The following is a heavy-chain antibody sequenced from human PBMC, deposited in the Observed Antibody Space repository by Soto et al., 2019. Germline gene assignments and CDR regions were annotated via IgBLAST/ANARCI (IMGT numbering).Heavy chain of an antibody. V-gene: IGHV3-72*01. J-gene: IGHJ4*02. CDR3: ARDTGGSYDY. CDR1: GFTFSDYY. CDR2: TRNKANSYAT. Sequence: EVQLVESGGVLVQPGGSLRLSCAASGFTFSDYYMDWVRQVPGKGLEWIGRTRNKANSYATEYVASVKGRFSISRDDSKDSMYLQMNSLKTEDTAVYYCARDTGGSYDYWGQGALVTVSS. D-gene: IGHD1-26*01.